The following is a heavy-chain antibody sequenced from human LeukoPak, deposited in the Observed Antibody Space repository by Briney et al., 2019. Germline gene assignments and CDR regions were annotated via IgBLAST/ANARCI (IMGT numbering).Heavy chain of an antibody. CDR3: ARDSSGDYFDY. CDR2: IYYSTST. D-gene: IGHD3-22*01. Sequence: SETLSLTCTVSGGSITSSIDYWGWVRQPPGKGLEWIATIYYSTSTQYNPSLKSRVTMSVDTSKNQFSLKLSSVTAADTAVYYCARDSSGDYFDYWGQGTLVTVSS. J-gene: IGHJ4*02. V-gene: IGHV4-39*07. CDR1: GGSITSSIDY.